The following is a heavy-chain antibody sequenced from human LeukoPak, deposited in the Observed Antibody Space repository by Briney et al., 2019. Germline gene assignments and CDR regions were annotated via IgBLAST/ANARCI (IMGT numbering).Heavy chain of an antibody. Sequence: GGSLRLSCAVSGFTFSSCSMNWVRQAPGKGLEWVSSISSSSSYIYYADSVKGRFTISRDNAKNSLYLQMNNLRAEDTAVYYCARVYSSGWSYWGQGTLVTVSS. J-gene: IGHJ4*02. CDR3: ARVYSSGWSY. CDR1: GFTFSSCS. CDR2: ISSSSSYI. V-gene: IGHV3-21*01. D-gene: IGHD6-19*01.